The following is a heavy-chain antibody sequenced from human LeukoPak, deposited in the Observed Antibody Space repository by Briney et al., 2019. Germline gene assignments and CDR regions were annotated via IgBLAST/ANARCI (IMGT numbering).Heavy chain of an antibody. J-gene: IGHJ4*02. D-gene: IGHD6-13*01. CDR1: GYTFTSYA. CDR3: ARDRSWGQQLSGTDY. Sequence: ASVKVSCKASGYTFTSYAMNWVRQAPGQGLEWMGWIDTNTGNPTYAQGFTGRFVFSLDTSVSTAYLQISSLKAEDTAVYYCARDRSWGQQLSGTDYWGQGTLVTVSS. V-gene: IGHV7-4-1*02. CDR2: IDTNTGNP.